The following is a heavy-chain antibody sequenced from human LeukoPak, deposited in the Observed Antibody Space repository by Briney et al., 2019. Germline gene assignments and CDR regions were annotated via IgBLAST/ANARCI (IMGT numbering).Heavy chain of an antibody. CDR3: AKAILYSSSWFDYYYGMDV. J-gene: IGHJ6*02. CDR2: ISGSGGST. D-gene: IGHD6-13*01. V-gene: IGHV3-23*01. Sequence: GGSLRLSCAASGFTFSSYAMSWVRQAPGKGLEWVSAISGSGGSTYYADSVKGRFTISRDNSKNTLYLQMNSLRAEDTAVYYCAKAILYSSSWFDYYYGMDVWGQGTTVTVSS. CDR1: GFTFSSYA.